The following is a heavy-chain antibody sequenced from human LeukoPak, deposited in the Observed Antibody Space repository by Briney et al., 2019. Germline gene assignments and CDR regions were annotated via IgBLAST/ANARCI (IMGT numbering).Heavy chain of an antibody. CDR3: ANLMVVAATDLDY. CDR1: GVTFSSYS. Sequence: PGGSLRLSCAASGVTFSSYSMDWVRQAPGKGLEWVSSISSSSSYIYYADSVKGRFTISRDNAKNSLYLQMNSLRAEHTAGYYCANLMVVAATDLDYWGQGTLVTVSS. CDR2: ISSSSSYI. D-gene: IGHD2-15*01. V-gene: IGHV3-21*01. J-gene: IGHJ4*02.